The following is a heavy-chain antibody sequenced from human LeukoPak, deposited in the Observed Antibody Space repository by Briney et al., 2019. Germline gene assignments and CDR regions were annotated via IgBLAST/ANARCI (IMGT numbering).Heavy chain of an antibody. CDR2: ISAYNGNT. J-gene: IGHJ3*02. Sequence: ASVKVSCKASAYTFSNYGIIWVRQAPGQGLEWMGWISAYNGNTNYAQKLQGRVTMTTDTSTSTAYMELRSLRSDDTAAYYCARYDSSGYYFSDDAFDIWGQGTMVTVSS. CDR1: AYTFSNYG. D-gene: IGHD3-22*01. V-gene: IGHV1-18*01. CDR3: ARYDSSGYYFSDDAFDI.